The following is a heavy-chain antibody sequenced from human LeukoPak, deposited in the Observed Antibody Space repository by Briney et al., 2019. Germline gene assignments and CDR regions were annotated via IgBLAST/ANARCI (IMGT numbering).Heavy chain of an antibody. D-gene: IGHD1-1*01. CDR1: GLSLRTGGMG. CDR3: AHSTTSGRWAFQH. V-gene: IGHV2-5*02. Sequence: SGPTLAHPRRPLTLTCTFSGLSLRTGGMGGAWIRQPPGTAREWLALIDWDYDKRYIPSLKSRLTITKDTSKTQVVLTTPNMDPVATATYYCAHSTTSGRWAFQHWGQGTLVTVSS. CDR2: IDWDYDK. J-gene: IGHJ1*01.